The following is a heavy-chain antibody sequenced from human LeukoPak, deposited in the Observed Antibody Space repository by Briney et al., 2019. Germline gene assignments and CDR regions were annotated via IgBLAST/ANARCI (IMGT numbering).Heavy chain of an antibody. D-gene: IGHD3-22*01. CDR2: ISWNNNSI. CDR3: ARVYYYDSTGYADFEY. CDR1: GFTFDDYA. Sequence: PGGSLRLSCAASGFTFDDYAMHWVRQAPGKGLEWVSGISWNNNSIGYADSVKGRFTISRDNAKNSLYLQMNSLRAEDTALYYCARVYYYDSTGYADFEYWGQGTLVTVSS. J-gene: IGHJ4*02. V-gene: IGHV3-9*01.